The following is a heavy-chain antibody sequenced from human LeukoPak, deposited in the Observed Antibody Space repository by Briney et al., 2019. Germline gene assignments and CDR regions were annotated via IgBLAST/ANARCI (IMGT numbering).Heavy chain of an antibody. V-gene: IGHV4-39*01. CDR3: ARAGAAARVDY. D-gene: IGHD6-13*01. J-gene: IGHJ4*02. CDR1: GGSISSSSYY. CDR2: IYYSGST. Sequence: SETLSLTCTVSGGSISSSSYYWGWIRQPPGKGLEWIGSIYYSGSTYYNPSLRSRVTISVDTSKNQFSLKLSSVTAADTAVYYCARAGAAARVDYWGQGTLVTVSS.